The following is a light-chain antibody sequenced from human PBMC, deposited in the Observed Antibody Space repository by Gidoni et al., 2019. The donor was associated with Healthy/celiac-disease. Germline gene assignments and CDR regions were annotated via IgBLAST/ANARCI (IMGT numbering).Light chain of an antibody. CDR1: SSHIGSNY. CDR2: SNN. Sequence: QSVLTQPPSPSGTPGQRVTISCSGSSSHIGSNYVYWYQQLPGTAPKLLIYSNNQRPSGVPDRFSGSKSGTSASLAISGLRSEDEADYYCAAWDDSLSGLVFGGGTKLTVL. J-gene: IGLJ2*01. CDR3: AAWDDSLSGLV. V-gene: IGLV1-47*02.